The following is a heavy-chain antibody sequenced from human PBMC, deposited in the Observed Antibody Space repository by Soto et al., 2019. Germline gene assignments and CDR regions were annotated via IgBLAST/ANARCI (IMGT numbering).Heavy chain of an antibody. J-gene: IGHJ5*02. D-gene: IGHD3-3*01. CDR2: IYYSGST. CDR3: ARLELYFGVVIGDWFDP. V-gene: IGHV4-39*01. CDR1: GGSISSSSYY. Sequence: QSQTLSLTCTVSGGSISSSSYYWGWIRQPPGKGLEWIGSIYYSGSTYYNPSLKSRVTISVDTSKNQFSLKLSSVTAADTAVYYCARLELYFGVVIGDWFDPWGQGTLVTVSS.